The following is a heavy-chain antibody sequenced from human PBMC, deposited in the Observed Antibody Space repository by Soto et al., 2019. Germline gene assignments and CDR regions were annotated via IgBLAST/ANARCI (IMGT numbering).Heavy chain of an antibody. D-gene: IGHD1-26*01. CDR1: GGSISSSSYY. Sequence: SETLSLTCTVSGGSISSSSYYWGWIRQPPGKGLEWIGSIYYSGSTYYNPSLKSRVTISVDTSKNQFSLKLSSVTAADTAVYYCARIVITTTISRIDYWGQGTLVTVS. V-gene: IGHV4-39*01. J-gene: IGHJ4*02. CDR2: IYYSGST. CDR3: ARIVITTTISRIDY.